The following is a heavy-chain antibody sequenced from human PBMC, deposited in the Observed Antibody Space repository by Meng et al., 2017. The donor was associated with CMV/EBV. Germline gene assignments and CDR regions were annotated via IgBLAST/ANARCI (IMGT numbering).Heavy chain of an antibody. CDR3: AKEPDTYYDFWSGYYYYYYGMDV. D-gene: IGHD3-3*01. CDR1: GGSISSYY. Sequence: SETLSLTCIVSGGSISSYYWSWIRQPPGKGLEWIGYIYYSGSTYYPDSVKGRFTISRDNSKNTLYLQMNSLRAEDTAVYYCAKEPDTYYDFWSGYYYYYYGMDVWGQGTTVTVSS. J-gene: IGHJ6*02. CDR2: IYYSGST. V-gene: IGHV4-59*01.